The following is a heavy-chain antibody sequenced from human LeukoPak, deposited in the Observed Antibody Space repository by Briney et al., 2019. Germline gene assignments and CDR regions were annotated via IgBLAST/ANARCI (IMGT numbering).Heavy chain of an antibody. V-gene: IGHV3-53*01. CDR1: GFTVSSNY. CDR2: IYSGGST. J-gene: IGHJ3*02. Sequence: PGGSLRLSCAASGFTVSSNYMSWVRQAPGKGLEWVSVIYSGGSTYYADSVKGRFTISRDNSKNTLYLQMNSLRAEDTAVYYCARVGSGSYFLDGFDIWGQGTMVTVSS. D-gene: IGHD1-26*01. CDR3: ARVGSGSYFLDGFDI.